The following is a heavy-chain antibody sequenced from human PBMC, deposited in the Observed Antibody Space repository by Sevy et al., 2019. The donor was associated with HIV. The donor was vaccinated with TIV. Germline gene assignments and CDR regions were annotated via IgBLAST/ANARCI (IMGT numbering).Heavy chain of an antibody. V-gene: IGHV3-7*01. CDR2: IKQDGNDK. J-gene: IGHJ6*03. CDR1: GFTFSSYW. CDR3: ARDLGSFYYYYMDV. Sequence: QLGGSLRLSCAVSGFTFSSYWMSWVRQAPGKGLEWVDNIKQDGNDKYYVDSVKGRFTISRDNAKNSLYLQMSSLRAEDTAVYYCARDLGSFYYYYMDVWDKGTTVTVSS. D-gene: IGHD7-27*01.